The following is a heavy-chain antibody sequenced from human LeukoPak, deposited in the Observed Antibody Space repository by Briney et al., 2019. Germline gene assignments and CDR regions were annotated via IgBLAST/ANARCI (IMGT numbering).Heavy chain of an antibody. Sequence: GESLKISCKGSGYSFSTSWIGWVRQMPGKGLEWMGIIYPGDSDTRYSPSFQGQVTISADKSISTAYLQWSSLKASDTAMYYCARQHSFIVVGEYYFDYWGQGTLVTVSS. V-gene: IGHV5-51*01. CDR3: ARQHSFIVVGEYYFDY. CDR1: GYSFSTSW. D-gene: IGHD2-15*01. J-gene: IGHJ4*02. CDR2: IYPGDSDT.